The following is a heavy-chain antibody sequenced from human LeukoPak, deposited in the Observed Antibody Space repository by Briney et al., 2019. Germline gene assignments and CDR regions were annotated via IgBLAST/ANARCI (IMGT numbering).Heavy chain of an antibody. D-gene: IGHD6-19*01. CDR2: INTNTGNP. V-gene: IGHV7-4-1*02. CDR1: VYTFTSYA. J-gene: IGHJ6*02. Sequence: ASVKVSCKASVYTFTSYAMNWVRQAPGQGLEWMGWINTNTGNPTYAQGFTGRFVFSLDTSVSTAYLQISSLKAEDTAVYYCARGQGGGWYSYYYYYGMDVWGQGTTVTVSS. CDR3: ARGQGGGWYSYYYYYGMDV.